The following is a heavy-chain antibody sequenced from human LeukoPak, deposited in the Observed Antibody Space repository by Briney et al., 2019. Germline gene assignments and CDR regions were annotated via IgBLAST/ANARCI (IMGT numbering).Heavy chain of an antibody. CDR1: GGSISSGGYS. D-gene: IGHD3-9*01. CDR3: ARNPQYYDILTGYFEGSWFDP. V-gene: IGHV4-30-2*01. CDR2: IYHSGST. Sequence: PSETLSLTCAVSGGSISSGGYSWSWIRQPPGKGLEWIGYIYHSGSTYYNPSLKSRVTISVDRSKNQFSLKLSYVTAADTAVYYCARNPQYYDILTGYFEGSWFDPWGQGTLVTVSS. J-gene: IGHJ5*02.